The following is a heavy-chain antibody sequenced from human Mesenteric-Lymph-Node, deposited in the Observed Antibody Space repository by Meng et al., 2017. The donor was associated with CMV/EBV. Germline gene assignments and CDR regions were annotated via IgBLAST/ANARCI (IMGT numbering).Heavy chain of an antibody. CDR2: ISWNSGGI. CDR3: VRGLGTYYYYYMDV. Sequence: SLKISCAASGFTFDDYAMYWVRQAPGKGPEWVSGISWNSGGIGYVDSVKGRFTISRDNAKNSLYLQMNSLRAEDTALYYCVRGLGTYYYYYMDVWGQGTTVTVSS. J-gene: IGHJ6*02. V-gene: IGHV3-9*01. D-gene: IGHD3-16*01. CDR1: GFTFDDYA.